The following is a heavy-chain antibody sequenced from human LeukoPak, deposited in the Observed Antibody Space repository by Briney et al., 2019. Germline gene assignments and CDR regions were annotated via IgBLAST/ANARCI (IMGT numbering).Heavy chain of an antibody. V-gene: IGHV3-23*01. D-gene: IGHD3-22*01. CDR2: ISGSGGST. CDR3: ANQGYYDSSGYWVSVDP. CDR1: GFTFSSYA. Sequence: PGGSLRLSCAASGFTFSSYAMSWVRQAPGKGLEWVSAISGSGGSTYYADSVKGRFTISRDNSKNTLYLQMNSLRAEDTAVYYCANQGYYDSSGYWVSVDPWGQGTLVTVSS. J-gene: IGHJ5*02.